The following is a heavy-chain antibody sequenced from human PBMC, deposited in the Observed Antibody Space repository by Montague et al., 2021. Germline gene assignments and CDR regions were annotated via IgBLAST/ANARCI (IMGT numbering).Heavy chain of an antibody. J-gene: IGHJ6*03. V-gene: IGHV4-38-2*02. CDR1: RSLINSDYY. CDR2: VSHGGRP. CDR3: ARERDRYYYMDI. Sequence: SETLSLTCTVSRSLINSDYYWGWIRQPPGKGLEWMGSVSHGGRPYYNPSLKSRVTISVDTSNNHFSLKLSSVTAADTAMYYCARERDRYYYMDIWGKGTTITVSS.